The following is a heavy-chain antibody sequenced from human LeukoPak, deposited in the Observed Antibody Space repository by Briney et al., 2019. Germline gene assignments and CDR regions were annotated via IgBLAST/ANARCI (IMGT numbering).Heavy chain of an antibody. Sequence: PGGSLRLSCAASGFTFSSYSMNWVRQAPGKGLEWVSSISSSSSYIYYADSVKGRFTISRDNAKNSLYLQMNSLRAEDTAVYYCAKDAGGGGYYLWYFDYWGQGTLVTVSS. D-gene: IGHD3-22*01. V-gene: IGHV3-21*04. CDR3: AKDAGGGGYYLWYFDY. CDR1: GFTFSSYS. CDR2: ISSSSSYI. J-gene: IGHJ4*02.